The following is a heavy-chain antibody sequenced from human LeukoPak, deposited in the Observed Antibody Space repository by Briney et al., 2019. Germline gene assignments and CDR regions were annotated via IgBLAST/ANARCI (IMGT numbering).Heavy chain of an antibody. CDR1: GYTFTSYG. Sequence: GASVKVSCKASGYTFTSYGISWVRQAPGQGLEWMGWISAYNGNTNYAQKLQGRVTMTTDTSTSTAYMELRSLRSDDTAVYYCARDIRISYYDFWSGYYHPPKTDAFDIWGQGTMVTVSS. CDR2: ISAYNGNT. J-gene: IGHJ3*02. CDR3: ARDIRISYYDFWSGYYHPPKTDAFDI. D-gene: IGHD3-3*01. V-gene: IGHV1-18*01.